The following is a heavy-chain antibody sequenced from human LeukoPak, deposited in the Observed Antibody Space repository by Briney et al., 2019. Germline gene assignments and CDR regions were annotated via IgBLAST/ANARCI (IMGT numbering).Heavy chain of an antibody. Sequence: PGGSLRLSCAASGFTFKNHGMNWVRQAPGKGLEWVSYISSSGSTIYYADSVKGRFTISRDNAKNSLYLQMNSLRAEDTAVYYCAELGITMIGGVWGKGTTVTISS. CDR1: GFTFKNHG. CDR3: AELGITMIGGV. D-gene: IGHD3-10*02. CDR2: ISSSGSTI. J-gene: IGHJ6*04. V-gene: IGHV3-48*03.